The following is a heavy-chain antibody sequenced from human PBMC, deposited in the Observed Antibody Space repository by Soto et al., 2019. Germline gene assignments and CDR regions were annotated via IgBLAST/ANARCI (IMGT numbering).Heavy chain of an antibody. Sequence: QVQLQESGPGLVKPSQTLSLTCTVSGGSISNADYYWSWVRQPPGKGLEWIGYIYYSGSSFFNPSLKSRVTMSKDTSKNQFSLRLTSVTAADTAVYYCARAIVVTVGGMDLWGRGTTVTVSS. D-gene: IGHD5-12*01. CDR2: IYYSGSS. CDR1: GGSISNADYY. J-gene: IGHJ6*02. CDR3: ARAIVVTVGGMDL. V-gene: IGHV4-30-4*01.